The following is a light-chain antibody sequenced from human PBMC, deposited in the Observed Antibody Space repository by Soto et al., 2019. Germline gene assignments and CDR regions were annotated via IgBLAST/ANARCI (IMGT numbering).Light chain of an antibody. V-gene: IGLV2-14*01. Sequence: QSVLTQPASVSGSPGPAITISCTGTSSDVGAYNYVSWYQQHPAKIPKLMIYHVSNRPSGVSDRFSGSKSGNTASLTISGLQAQDEADYYCYSDTTSSTYVFGTGTQLTVL. CDR2: HVS. J-gene: IGLJ1*01. CDR3: YSDTTSSTYV. CDR1: SSDVGAYNY.